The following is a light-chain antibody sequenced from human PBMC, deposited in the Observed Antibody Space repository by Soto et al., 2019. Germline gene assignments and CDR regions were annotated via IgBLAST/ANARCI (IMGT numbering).Light chain of an antibody. Sequence: EIVMTQSPGTLSVSPGERAALSCRASQSVRSKLAWYQQKPGQAPRLLIYDASTRATGIPARFSGSGSGTEFTLTISSLQSEDFAVYYCQQYNNWPPSTFGQGTRLEI. V-gene: IGKV3-15*01. CDR3: QQYNNWPPST. J-gene: IGKJ5*01. CDR1: QSVRSK. CDR2: DAS.